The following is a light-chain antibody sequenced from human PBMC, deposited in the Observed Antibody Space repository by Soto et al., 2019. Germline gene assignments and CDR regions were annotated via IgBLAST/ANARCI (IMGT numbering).Light chain of an antibody. J-gene: IGLJ1*01. CDR3: ISYTVSRSYV. V-gene: IGLV2-11*01. CDR2: DVT. Sequence: QSALTQPRSVSGSPGQSVTISCTGTSSDVGGYNYVSWYQQHPGRAPKFMIYDVTKRPSGVSTRFSGSKSGNTASLTISGLQAEDEADYYCISYTVSRSYVFGTGTKVTVL. CDR1: SSDVGGYNY.